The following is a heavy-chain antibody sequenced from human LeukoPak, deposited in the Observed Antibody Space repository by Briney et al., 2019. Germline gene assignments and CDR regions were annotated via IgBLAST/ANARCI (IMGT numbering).Heavy chain of an antibody. CDR1: GYTFTTYA. CDR3: ARTTAMVTIFDY. V-gene: IGHV1-3*01. CDR2: INAGNGNT. D-gene: IGHD5-18*01. Sequence: GESLKISCKGSGYTFTTYAMHWVRQAPGQRLEWMGWINAGNGNTKYSQKFQGRVTITRDTSASTAYMELSSLRSEDTAVYYCARTTAMVTIFDYWGQGTLVTVSS. J-gene: IGHJ4*02.